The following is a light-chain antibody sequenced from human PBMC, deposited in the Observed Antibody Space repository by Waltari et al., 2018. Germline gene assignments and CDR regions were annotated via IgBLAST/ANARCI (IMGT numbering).Light chain of an antibody. CDR1: QNIFRT. CDR3: QHYVRLPVT. V-gene: IGKV3-20*01. CDR2: CAY. J-gene: IGKJ1*01. Sequence: EIVLTQSPGTLSLSPGERATLSCRASQNIFRTLAWYQQKPGQAPRLLIYCAYTRATGIPDRFSGSGSGTDFSLTISGLDPEDFAVYYCQHYVRLPVTFGQGTKVEIK.